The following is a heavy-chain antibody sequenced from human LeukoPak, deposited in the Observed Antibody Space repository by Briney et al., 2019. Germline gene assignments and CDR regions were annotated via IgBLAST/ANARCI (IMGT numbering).Heavy chain of an antibody. CDR3: AKGDGINHYHWFDP. V-gene: IGHV3-23*01. J-gene: IGHJ5*02. CDR1: GFTFSIYA. CDR2: ISGSGGST. Sequence: RSGGSLRLSCAASGFTFSIYAMNWVRQAPEKGLEGVSGISGSGGSTNYADSVKGRISISRDNSKNTLYLQLNSLRAEDTGLYYCAKGDGINHYHWFDPWGQGTLVTVSS. D-gene: IGHD2-15*01.